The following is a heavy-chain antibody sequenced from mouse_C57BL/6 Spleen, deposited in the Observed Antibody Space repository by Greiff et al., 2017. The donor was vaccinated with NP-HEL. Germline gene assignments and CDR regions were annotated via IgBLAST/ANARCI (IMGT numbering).Heavy chain of an antibody. CDR1: GYSFTGYY. V-gene: IGHV1-43*01. Sequence: VHVKQSGPELVKPGASVKISCKASGYSFTGYYMHWVKQSPEKSLEWIGEINPSTGGTSYNQKFKGKATLTVDKSSSTAYMQLKSLTSEDYAVSSCARNYPYLGCWGQGTTLTASS. CDR3: ARNYPYLGC. J-gene: IGHJ2*01. CDR2: INPSTGGT.